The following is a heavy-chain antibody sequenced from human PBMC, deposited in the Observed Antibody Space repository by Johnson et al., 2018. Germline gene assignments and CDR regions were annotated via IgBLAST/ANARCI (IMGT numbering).Heavy chain of an antibody. CDR2: ISYDGSNK. CDR1: GFTFSSYG. CDR3: AKLAVAGVGPAFDI. Sequence: QVQLVQSGGGVVQXGRSLRLXCAASGFTFSSYGMHWVRQAPGKGLEWVAVISYDGSNKYYADSVKGRFTISRDNSKNTLYLQMNSLRAEDTAVYYCAKLAVAGVGPAFDIWGQGTMVTVSS. V-gene: IGHV3-30*18. D-gene: IGHD6-19*01. J-gene: IGHJ3*02.